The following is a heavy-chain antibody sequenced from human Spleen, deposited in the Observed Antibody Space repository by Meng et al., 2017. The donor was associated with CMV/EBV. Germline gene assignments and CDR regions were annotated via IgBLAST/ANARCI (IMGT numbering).Heavy chain of an antibody. D-gene: IGHD6-13*01. V-gene: IGHV4-28*05. CDR2: IYYSGSI. J-gene: IGHJ5*02. CDR3: AGESQQLVAWWFDP. Sequence: SETLSLTCAVSGYSISSSNWWGWIRQPPGKGLEWIGYIYYSGSIYYNPSLKSRVTMSVDTSKNQFSLKLSSVTAADTAVYYCAGESQQLVAWWFDPWGQGTLVTVSS. CDR1: GYSISSSNW.